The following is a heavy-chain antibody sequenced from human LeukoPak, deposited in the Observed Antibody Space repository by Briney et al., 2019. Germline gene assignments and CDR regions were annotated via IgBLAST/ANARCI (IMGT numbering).Heavy chain of an antibody. D-gene: IGHD3-9*01. CDR3: ARRNTYYDILTGYFHYYYMDV. J-gene: IGHJ6*03. CDR2: IYYTGST. V-gene: IGHV4-39*07. Sequence: PSETLSLTCTVSGGSINSSTYYWGWIRQPPGKGLEWIGSIYYTGSTYYNPSLKSRVTISVDTSKNQFSLKLSSVTAADTAVYYCARRNTYYDILTGYFHYYYMDVWGKGTTVTISS. CDR1: GGSINSSTYY.